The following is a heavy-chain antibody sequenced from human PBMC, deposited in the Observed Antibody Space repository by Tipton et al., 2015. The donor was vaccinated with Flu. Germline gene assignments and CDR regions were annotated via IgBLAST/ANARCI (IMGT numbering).Heavy chain of an antibody. CDR2: IHQSGTT. CDR1: GYSIRSGYY. V-gene: IGHV4-38-2*01. CDR3: ARLTTRTYCPDY. D-gene: IGHD1-26*01. Sequence: TLSLTCAVSGYSIRSGYYWDWIRQPPGKGLEWIGSIHQSGTTYYKSSLKSRATISVDTSKNQFSLKLSSVTAADTAVYYCARLTTRTYCPDYWGQGTLVTVSS. J-gene: IGHJ4*02.